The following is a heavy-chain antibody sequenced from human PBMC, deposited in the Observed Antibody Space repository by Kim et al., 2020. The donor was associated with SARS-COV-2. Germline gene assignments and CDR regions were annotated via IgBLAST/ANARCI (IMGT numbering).Heavy chain of an antibody. Sequence: SETLSLTCAVYGGSFSGYYWSWIRQPPGKGLEWIGEINHSGSTNYNPSLKSRVTISVDTSKNQFSLKLSSVTAADTAVYYCARGKKGWYSGWFDPWGQGTLVTVSS. J-gene: IGHJ5*02. V-gene: IGHV4-34*01. D-gene: IGHD6-19*01. CDR3: ARGKKGWYSGWFDP. CDR1: GGSFSGYY. CDR2: INHSGST.